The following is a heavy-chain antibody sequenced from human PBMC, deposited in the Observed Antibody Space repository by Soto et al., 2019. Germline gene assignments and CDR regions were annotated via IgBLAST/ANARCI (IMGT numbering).Heavy chain of an antibody. CDR1: GYTFHNYW. Sequence: PGESLKISCKASGYTFHNYWIGWVRQMPGRGPEWMGIIFPRDSSTKYSPPFQGQATISADKFINTAYLQWSSLKASDTAMYYCVRETNGYFDYWGQGTLVTVSS. J-gene: IGHJ4*02. CDR3: VRETNGYFDY. D-gene: IGHD2-8*01. CDR2: IFPRDSST. V-gene: IGHV5-51*01.